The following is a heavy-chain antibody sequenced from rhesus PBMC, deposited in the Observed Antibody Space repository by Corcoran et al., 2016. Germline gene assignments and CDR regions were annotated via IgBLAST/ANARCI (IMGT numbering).Heavy chain of an antibody. CDR3: TSRVSGGWSTFDS. CDR2: ISGSSGTT. D-gene: IGHD6-37*01. CDR1: GGSFSGYY. Sequence: QVQLQESGPGLVKPSETLSLTCAVSGGSFSGYYWGGIRQPPGKGLEWIGYISGSSGTTHYNPSLKSRVTISPATSKNQFSLKLSSVTAADTAVYYCTSRVSGGWSTFDSWGQGVLVTVSS. V-gene: IGHV4-165*01. J-gene: IGHJ4*01.